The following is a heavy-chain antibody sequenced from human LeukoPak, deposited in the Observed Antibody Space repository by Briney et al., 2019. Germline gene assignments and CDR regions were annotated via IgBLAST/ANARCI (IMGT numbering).Heavy chain of an antibody. V-gene: IGHV1-46*01. CDR1: GYTFTSYY. Sequence: ASVKVSCKASGYTFTSYYMHWVRQAPGQGLEWMGTINPSGGSTSYAQKFQGRVTMTRDTSTSTVYMELSSLRSEDTAVYYCARVIPSGYHIDYWGQGTLVTVSS. CDR3: ARVIPSGYHIDY. D-gene: IGHD3-22*01. J-gene: IGHJ4*02. CDR2: INPSGGST.